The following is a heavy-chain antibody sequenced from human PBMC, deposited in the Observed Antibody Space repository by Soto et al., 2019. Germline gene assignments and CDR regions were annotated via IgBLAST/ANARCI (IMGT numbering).Heavy chain of an antibody. J-gene: IGHJ1*01. CDR2: ISYDGSNK. D-gene: IGHD2-15*01. CDR1: GFTFSSYG. V-gene: IGHV3-30*18. CDR3: AKGGSCSGGSCYHGLQYFQH. Sequence: QVQLVESGGGVVQPGRSLRLSCAASGFTFSSYGMHWVRQAPGKGLEWVAVISYDGSNKYYADSVKGRFTISRDNSKNTLYLQMNSLRVEDTAVYYCAKGGSCSGGSCYHGLQYFQHWGQGTLVTVSS.